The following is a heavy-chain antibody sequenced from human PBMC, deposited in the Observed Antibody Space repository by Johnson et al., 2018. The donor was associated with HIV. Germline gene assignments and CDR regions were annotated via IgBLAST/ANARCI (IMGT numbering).Heavy chain of an antibody. CDR1: GFTFSSYA. D-gene: IGHD3-16*02. CDR2: ISYDGSNK. J-gene: IGHJ3*02. CDR3: TGENGLGESSLVFDM. V-gene: IGHV3-30*14. Sequence: VQLVESGGGVVQPGRSLRLSCAASGFTFSSYAMHWVRQAPGKRLEWVAVISYDGSNKYYADSVKGRFTISRDNSKNTLYLQMTSLSAEDTAVYYCTGENGLGESSLVFDMWGQGTMVTVSS.